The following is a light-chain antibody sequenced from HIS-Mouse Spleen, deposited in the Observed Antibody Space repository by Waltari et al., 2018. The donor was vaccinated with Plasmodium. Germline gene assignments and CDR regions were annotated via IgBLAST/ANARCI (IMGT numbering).Light chain of an antibody. CDR2: EDS. CDR3: YSTDSSGNHRV. V-gene: IGLV3-10*01. CDR1: PLPKKY. Sequence: SYELTQPPSVSVSPGQTARITCSGDPLPKKYAYWDQQKSGQAPVLVIYEDSKRPSGIPERFSGSSSGTMATLTISGAQVEDEADYYCYSTDSSGNHRVFGGGTKLTVL. J-gene: IGLJ3*02.